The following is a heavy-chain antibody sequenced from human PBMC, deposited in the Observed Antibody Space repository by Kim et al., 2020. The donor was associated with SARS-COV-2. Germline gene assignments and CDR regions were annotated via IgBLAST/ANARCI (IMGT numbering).Heavy chain of an antibody. D-gene: IGHD2-15*01. V-gene: IGHV1-18*01. CDR3: ARDLRVVVAAADDAFDI. CDR1: GYTFTSYG. J-gene: IGHJ3*02. Sequence: ASVKVSCKASGYTFTSYGISWVRQAPGQGLEWMGWISAYNGNTNYAQKLQGRVTMTTDTSTSTAYMELRSLRSDDTAVYYCARDLRVVVAAADDAFDIWGQGTMVTVSS. CDR2: ISAYNGNT.